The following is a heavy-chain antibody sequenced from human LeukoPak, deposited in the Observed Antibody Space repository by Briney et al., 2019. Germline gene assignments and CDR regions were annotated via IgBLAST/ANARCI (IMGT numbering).Heavy chain of an antibody. D-gene: IGHD3-22*01. CDR2: IYTDDSA. CDR3: AKIVVIPGSDYFDS. J-gene: IGHJ4*02. CDR1: GFAVRDTR. Sequence: GESLKISCAASGFAVRDTRMTWVRQVPEKGLEWPSIIYTDDSAYYPDSVKGRFTVSRDNSKNTVYLQLNSLRAEDTAVYYCAKIVVIPGSDYFDSWGQGALVTVSS. V-gene: IGHV3-53*01.